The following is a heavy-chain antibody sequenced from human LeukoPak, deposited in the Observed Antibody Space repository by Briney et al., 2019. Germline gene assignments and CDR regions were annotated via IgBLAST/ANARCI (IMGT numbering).Heavy chain of an antibody. CDR3: ARGYDSSGYYLPYFDY. J-gene: IGHJ4*02. V-gene: IGHV3-64*01. CDR2: ISSNGGST. Sequence: GGSLRLSCAASGFTFSSYAMHWVRQAPGKGLEYVSAISSNGGSTYYANSVKGRFTISRDNSKNTLYPQMGSLRAEDMAVYYCARGYDSSGYYLPYFDYWGQGTLVTVSS. CDR1: GFTFSSYA. D-gene: IGHD3-22*01.